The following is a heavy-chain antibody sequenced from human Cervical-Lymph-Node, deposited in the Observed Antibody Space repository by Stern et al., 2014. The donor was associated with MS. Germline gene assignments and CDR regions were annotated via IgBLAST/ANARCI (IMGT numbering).Heavy chain of an antibody. J-gene: IGHJ4*02. CDR2: ISRGGSYI. D-gene: IGHD4-23*01. CDR1: GFTFSSYS. V-gene: IGHV3-21*01. Sequence: EMQLVESGGGLVKPGGSLRLSCAASGFTFSSYSMNWVRQAPGQGLEWVASISRGGSYIYYADSLKGRFTISRDNAKNSLYLQMNSLRAEDTAVYYCARGRGGNYRYYFDYWGQGTLVTVSS. CDR3: ARGRGGNYRYYFDY.